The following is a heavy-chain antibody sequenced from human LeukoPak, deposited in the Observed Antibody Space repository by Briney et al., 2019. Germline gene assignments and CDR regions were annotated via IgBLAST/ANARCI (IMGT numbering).Heavy chain of an antibody. CDR3: ARALYDSSGYRFDY. J-gene: IGHJ4*02. Sequence: PSGTPSLTCAVSGDSITSSNWWSWVRQPPGKGLEWIGEIYHSGSTNYNPSLKSRVTMSVDTSKNQFSLKLSSVTAADTAVYYCARALYDSSGYRFDYWGQGTLVTVSS. D-gene: IGHD3-22*01. CDR1: GDSITSSNW. CDR2: IYHSGST. V-gene: IGHV4-4*02.